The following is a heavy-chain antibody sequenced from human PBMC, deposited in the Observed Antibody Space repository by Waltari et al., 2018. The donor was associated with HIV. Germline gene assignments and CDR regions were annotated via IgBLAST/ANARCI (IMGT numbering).Heavy chain of an antibody. D-gene: IGHD6-19*01. Sequence: QVQLVQSGAEVKKPGASVKVSCKTSGYSFPAYYMHWVRQAPGQGLEWMGWINPNTGGTNYAQKFQGRVTMTWDTSISTIYMDLNRLTSDDTAIYYCARPVAATFYFDYWGQGTLVTVSS. CDR1: GYSFPAYY. CDR3: ARPVAATFYFDY. CDR2: INPNTGGT. J-gene: IGHJ4*02. V-gene: IGHV1-2*02.